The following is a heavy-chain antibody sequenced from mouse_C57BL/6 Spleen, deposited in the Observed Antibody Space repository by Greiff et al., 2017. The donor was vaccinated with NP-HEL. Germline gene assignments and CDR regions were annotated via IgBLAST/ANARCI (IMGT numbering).Heavy chain of an antibody. CDR2: IYPGDGDT. CDR1: GYAFSSYW. D-gene: IGHD2-12*01. CDR3: ARGSNDVRFAY. V-gene: IGHV1-80*01. J-gene: IGHJ3*01. Sequence: VQLVESGAELVKPGASVKISCKASGYAFSSYWMNWVKQRPGKGLEWIGQIYPGDGDTNYNGKFKGKATLTADKSSSTAYMQLSSLTSEDSAVYFCARGSNDVRFAYWGQGTLVTVSA.